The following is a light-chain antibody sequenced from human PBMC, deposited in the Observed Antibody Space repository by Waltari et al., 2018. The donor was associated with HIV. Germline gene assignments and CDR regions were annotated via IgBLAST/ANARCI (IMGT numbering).Light chain of an antibody. Sequence: QSVLTQPPSVSGAPGQRVTISCTGSGSNFGANYDAHWYYQLPGKAPKLLIFGNSNRPSWVSNLFSGSKSGNTTSLTISGLQAEDEADYYCCSCPRSGIRYVFGTGTKVTVL. V-gene: IGLV1-40*01. CDR1: GSNFGANYD. CDR2: GNS. J-gene: IGLJ1*01. CDR3: CSCPRSGIRYV.